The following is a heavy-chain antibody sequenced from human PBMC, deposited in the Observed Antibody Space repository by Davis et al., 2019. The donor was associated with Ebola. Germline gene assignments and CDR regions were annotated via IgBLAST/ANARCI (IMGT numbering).Heavy chain of an antibody. J-gene: IGHJ6*04. V-gene: IGHV4-59*01. CDR3: ARTLPADGMDV. CDR2: IYYSGST. CDR1: GGSISSYY. Sequence: MPGGSLRLSCTVSGGSISSYYWSWIRQPPGKGLEWIGYIYYSGSTNYNPSLKSRVTISVDTSKNQFSLKLSSVTAADTAVYYCARTLPADGMDVWGKGTTVTVSS.